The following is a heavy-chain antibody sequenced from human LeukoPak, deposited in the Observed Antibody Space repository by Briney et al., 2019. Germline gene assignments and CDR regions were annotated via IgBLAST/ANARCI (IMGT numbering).Heavy chain of an antibody. V-gene: IGHV1-18*01. D-gene: IGHD4-17*01. J-gene: IGHJ3*02. CDR1: GYTFTSYG. Sequence: ASVKVSCKASGYTFTSYGISWVRQAPGQGLEWMGWISAYNGNTNYAQKLQGRVTMTTDTSTSTAYMELRSLRSDDTAVYYCARGDYGELHGSDAFDIWGQGTMVTVSS. CDR2: ISAYNGNT. CDR3: ARGDYGELHGSDAFDI.